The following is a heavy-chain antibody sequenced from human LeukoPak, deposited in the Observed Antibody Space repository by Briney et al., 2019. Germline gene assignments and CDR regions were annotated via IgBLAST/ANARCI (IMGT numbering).Heavy chain of an antibody. CDR2: ISSSSSYI. CDR1: GFTFSSYS. D-gene: IGHD2/OR15-2a*01. J-gene: IGHJ4*02. CDR3: TTRIFH. V-gene: IGHV3-21*03. Sequence: GGSLRLSCAASGFTFSSYSMNWVRQAPGKGLEWVSSISSSSSYIYYADSVKGRFTISRDDSRNTLYLQMSSLKTEDTAVYYCTTRIFHWGQGTLVTVSS.